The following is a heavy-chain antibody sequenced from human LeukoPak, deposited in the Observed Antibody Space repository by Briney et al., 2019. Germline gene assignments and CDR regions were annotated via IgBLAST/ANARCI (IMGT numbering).Heavy chain of an antibody. D-gene: IGHD3-22*01. CDR2: IYYSGST. Sequence: SETLSLTCTVSGGSISSGGYYWSWIRQHPGKGLEWIGYIYYSGSTYYNPSLKSRVTISVDTSKNQFSLKLSSVTAADTAVYYCASVHGRGIVVVITDAFDIWGQGTMVTVSS. CDR1: GGSISSGGYY. J-gene: IGHJ3*02. V-gene: IGHV4-31*03. CDR3: ASVHGRGIVVVITDAFDI.